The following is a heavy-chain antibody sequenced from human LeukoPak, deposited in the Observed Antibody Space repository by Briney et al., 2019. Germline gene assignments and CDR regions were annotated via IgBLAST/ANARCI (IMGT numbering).Heavy chain of an antibody. CDR1: GFTFNNYE. J-gene: IGHJ3*01. V-gene: IGHV3-13*01. CDR2: VGIAGDT. D-gene: IGHD1-14*01. Sequence: GGTLRLSCAASGFTFNNYEMHWVRQTAGKGLEWVSAVGIAGDTFYAGSVKGRFSISRDNAESSLFLQMNSLRAGDTAVYYCAREGRMGTADAFDVWGQGTMVTVSS. CDR3: AREGRMGTADAFDV.